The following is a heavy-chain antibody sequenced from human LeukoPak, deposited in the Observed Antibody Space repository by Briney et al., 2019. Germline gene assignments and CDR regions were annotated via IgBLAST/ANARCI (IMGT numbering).Heavy chain of an antibody. CDR3: AREEYCSGGSCYYFDY. D-gene: IGHD2-15*01. V-gene: IGHV1-18*01. CDR2: ISAYNGNT. J-gene: IGHJ4*02. Sequence: ASVTVSCKASGYTFTSYGISWVRQAPGQGLEWMGWISAYNGNTNYAQKLQGRVTMTTDTSTSTAYMELRSLRSGDTAVYYCAREEYCSGGSCYYFDYWGQGTLVTVSS. CDR1: GYTFTSYG.